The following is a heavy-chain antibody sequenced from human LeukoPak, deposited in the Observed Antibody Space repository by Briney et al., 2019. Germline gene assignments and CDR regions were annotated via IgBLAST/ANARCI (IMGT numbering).Heavy chain of an antibody. CDR2: MYYSGST. CDR3: ARGLDTNDWSDAFDI. CDR1: GGSISSYY. D-gene: IGHD2-21*01. Sequence: SSETPSLTCTVSGGSISSYYWSWIRQPPGKGLEWIGYMYYSGSTYSNLSLKSRVTISVDTSKNQFSLKLSSVTAADTAVYYCARGLDTNDWSDAFDIWGQGTMVTVSS. J-gene: IGHJ3*02. V-gene: IGHV4-59*12.